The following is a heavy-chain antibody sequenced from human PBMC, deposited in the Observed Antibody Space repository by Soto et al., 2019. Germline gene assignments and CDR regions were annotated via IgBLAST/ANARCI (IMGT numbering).Heavy chain of an antibody. D-gene: IGHD3-10*01. CDR1: DDSITSGAYY. CDR3: AGMFCFGDLLFDV. CDR2: IQYRGST. J-gene: IGHJ4*02. V-gene: IGHV4-39*01. Sequence: SETLSLTCTVSDDSITSGAYYWGLIRQPPGKGLEWIGTIQYRGSTYYNPSLKSRVTMSLDTSKNQYSLRLRSVTAADTAVYFCAGMFCFGDLLFDVWGPRTLVTVSS.